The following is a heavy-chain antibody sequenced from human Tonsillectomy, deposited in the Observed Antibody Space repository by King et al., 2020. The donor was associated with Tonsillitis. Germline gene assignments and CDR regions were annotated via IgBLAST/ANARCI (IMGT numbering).Heavy chain of an antibody. CDR1: GYSFTSYW. CDR3: ARPRHCGGDCYSHYYFDY. J-gene: IGHJ4*02. D-gene: IGHD2-21*02. CDR2: IYPVDSDT. Sequence: VQLVESGAEVKKPGESLKISCKGSGYSFTSYWIGWVRQMPGKGLEWMGIIYPVDSDTRYSPSFQGQVTISADKSISTAYLQWGSLKASDTAMYYCARPRHCGGDCYSHYYFDYWGQGTLVTVSS. V-gene: IGHV5-51*01.